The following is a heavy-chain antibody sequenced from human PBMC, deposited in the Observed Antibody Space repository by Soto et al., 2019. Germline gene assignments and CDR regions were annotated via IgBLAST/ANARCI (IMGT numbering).Heavy chain of an antibody. CDR3: AGDDGYSSGWYEDY. D-gene: IGHD6-19*01. J-gene: IGHJ4*02. V-gene: IGHV3-33*01. Sequence: QVQLVESGGGVVQPGRSLRLSCAASGFTFSSYGMHWVRQAPGKGLEWVAVIWYDGSNKYYADSVKGRFTISRDNSKNTLYLQMNSLRAEDTAVYYCAGDDGYSSGWYEDYWGQGTLVTVSS. CDR2: IWYDGSNK. CDR1: GFTFSSYG.